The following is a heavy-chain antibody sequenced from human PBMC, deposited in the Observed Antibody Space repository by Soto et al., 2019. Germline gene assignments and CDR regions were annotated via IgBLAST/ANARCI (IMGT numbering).Heavy chain of an antibody. J-gene: IGHJ6*02. Sequence: PGGSLRLSCAASGFTFSSYGMNWVRQAPGKGLEWVAVISYDGSNKYYADSVKGRFTISRDNSKNTLYLQMNSLRAEDTAVYYCAKDPYYDILTGYGGGMDVWGQGTTVTVSS. CDR1: GFTFSSYG. D-gene: IGHD3-9*01. CDR3: AKDPYYDILTGYGGGMDV. CDR2: ISYDGSNK. V-gene: IGHV3-30*18.